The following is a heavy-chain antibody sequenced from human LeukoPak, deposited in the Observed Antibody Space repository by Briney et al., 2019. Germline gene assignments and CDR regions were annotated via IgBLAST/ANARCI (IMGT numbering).Heavy chain of an antibody. CDR2: FDPEDGET. Sequence: ASVKVSCKVSGYTITELSMHWVRQAPGKGLEWMGGFDPEDGETIYAQKFQGRVTMTEDTSTDTAYMELSSLRSEDTAVYYCATVLSGSYLGGSYFDYWGQGTLVTVSS. V-gene: IGHV1-24*01. CDR1: GYTITELS. J-gene: IGHJ4*02. CDR3: ATVLSGSYLGGSYFDY. D-gene: IGHD1-26*01.